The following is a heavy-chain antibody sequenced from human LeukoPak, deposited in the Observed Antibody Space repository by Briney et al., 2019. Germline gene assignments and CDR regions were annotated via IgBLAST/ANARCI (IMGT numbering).Heavy chain of an antibody. CDR3: ARDPPFTMVRGVIITEDYYYGMDV. CDR1: GGTFSSYA. D-gene: IGHD3-10*01. J-gene: IGHJ6*02. CDR2: IIPIFGTA. Sequence: SVKVSCKASGGTFSSYAISWVRQGPGQGLEWMGGIIPIFGTANYAQKFQGRVTITADESTSTAYMELSSLRSEDTAVYYCARDPPFTMVRGVIITEDYYYGMDVWGQGTTVTVSS. V-gene: IGHV1-69*13.